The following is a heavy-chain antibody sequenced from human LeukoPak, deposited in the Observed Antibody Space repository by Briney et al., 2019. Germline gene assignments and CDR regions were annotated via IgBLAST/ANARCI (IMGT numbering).Heavy chain of an antibody. CDR1: GFTFSSYA. J-gene: IGHJ2*01. CDR2: ISGSGGTT. CDR3: AKDPMPKAVWWYFDL. Sequence: QPGGSLRLSCAASGFTFSSYAMSWVRQAPGKGLEWVSAISGSGGTTYYADSVKGRFTISRDNSKNTLYPQMNGLRAEDTAVYYCAKDPMPKAVWWYFDLWGRGTLVTVSS. D-gene: IGHD3-16*01. V-gene: IGHV3-23*01.